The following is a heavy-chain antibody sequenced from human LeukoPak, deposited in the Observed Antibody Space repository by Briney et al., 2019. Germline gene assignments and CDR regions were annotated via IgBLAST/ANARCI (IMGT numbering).Heavy chain of an antibody. Sequence: ASVKVSCKASGYTFTSYDINWVRQATGQGLEWMGWMNPNSGNTGYAQKFQGRVTMTRNTSISTAYMELSSLRSEDTAVYYCARGYLLRYFDWFHEPPDFDYWGQGTLVTVSS. V-gene: IGHV1-8*01. CDR1: GYTFTSYD. J-gene: IGHJ4*02. D-gene: IGHD3-9*01. CDR2: MNPNSGNT. CDR3: ARGYLLRYFDWFHEPPDFDY.